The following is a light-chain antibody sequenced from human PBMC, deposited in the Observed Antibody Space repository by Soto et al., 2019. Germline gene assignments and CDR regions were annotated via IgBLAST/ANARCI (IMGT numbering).Light chain of an antibody. J-gene: IGKJ1*01. CDR3: LQHKSYPWT. Sequence: DIQMTQSPSSLSASVGDRVTITCRASQGIGNDLGWYQQKPGKAPKRLIYSSFILQSGVPSRFSGSGSGTEFTLTISSLQPEDFATYYCLQHKSYPWTFGQGTKVEIK. CDR2: SSF. CDR1: QGIGND. V-gene: IGKV1-17*01.